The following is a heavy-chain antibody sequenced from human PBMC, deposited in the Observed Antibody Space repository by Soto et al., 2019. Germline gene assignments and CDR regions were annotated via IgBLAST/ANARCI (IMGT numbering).Heavy chain of an antibody. J-gene: IGHJ4*02. CDR1: GSTFTSNG. Sequence: QIHLVQSEAEVKKPGASVKVSCKASGSTFTSNGFTWVRQAPGQGLQWMGWIGAYNSNTNYARKFQGRVTMTTDTSTSTVFMELMSLTSDDTAVYYCATAIAATGPADDWGQGTLVTVSS. V-gene: IGHV1-18*01. CDR2: IGAYNSNT. CDR3: ATAIAATGPADD. D-gene: IGHD6-13*01.